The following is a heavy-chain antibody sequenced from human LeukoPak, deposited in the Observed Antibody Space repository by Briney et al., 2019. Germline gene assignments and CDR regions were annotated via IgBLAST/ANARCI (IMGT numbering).Heavy chain of an antibody. CDR1: GFTFSNAW. J-gene: IGHJ3*02. Sequence: QPGGSLRLSCAASGFTFSNAWMSWVSQAPGKGLEWVANIKQDGSEKYYVDSVKGRFTISRDNAKNSLYLQMNSLRAEDTAVYYCARESREDAFDIWGQGTMVTVSS. D-gene: IGHD1-26*01. CDR2: IKQDGSEK. V-gene: IGHV3-7*01. CDR3: ARESREDAFDI.